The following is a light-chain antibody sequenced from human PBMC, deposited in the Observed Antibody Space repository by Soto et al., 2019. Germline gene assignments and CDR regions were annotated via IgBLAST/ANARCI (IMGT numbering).Light chain of an antibody. J-gene: IGKJ1*01. CDR2: GAS. CDR3: QQYGSSRRWT. CDR1: QSVSSSY. V-gene: IGKV3-20*01. Sequence: EILLTQYPGTLSWSPGERATLSCRASQSVSSSYLAWYQQKPGQAPRLLIYGASSRATGIPDSFSGSGSGTDFTLTISRLETEDFAVYYCQQYGSSRRWTFGQGTQVDIK.